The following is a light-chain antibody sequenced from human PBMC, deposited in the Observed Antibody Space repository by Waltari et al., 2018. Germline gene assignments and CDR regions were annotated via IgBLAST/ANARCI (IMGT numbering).Light chain of an antibody. CDR3: MEGTHQLT. J-gene: IGKJ4*01. CDR2: KVS. Sequence: DVSMTQSPLSLPVTPRQPASISCWSSQSLLHSNGNTYLSWFQQKPGQSPRRLIYKVSNRDSGVPDRFSGSGAGTDFTLKISRVEAEDVGVYYCMEGTHQLTFGGGTKVEIK. CDR1: QSLLHSNGNTY. V-gene: IGKV2-30*02.